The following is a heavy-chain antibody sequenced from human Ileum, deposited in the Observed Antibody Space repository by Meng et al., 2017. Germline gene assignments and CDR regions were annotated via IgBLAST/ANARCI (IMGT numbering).Heavy chain of an antibody. D-gene: IGHD6-13*01. CDR3: ARGVTGYSSSWDYFDY. CDR2: ISGSGRTI. Sequence: QVQLVESGGGLVKPVGSLRFSCAASGFTFSAYYMNWIRQAPGKGLEWVSFISGSGRTIYQADSVKGRFTISRNNAKNSLYLQMNSLRAEDTAVYFCARGVTGYSSSWDYFDYWGRGTLVTVSS. J-gene: IGHJ4*02. CDR1: GFTFSAYY. V-gene: IGHV3-11*01.